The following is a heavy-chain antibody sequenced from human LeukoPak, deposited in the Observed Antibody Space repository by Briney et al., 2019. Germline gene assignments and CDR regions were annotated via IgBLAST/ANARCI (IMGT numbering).Heavy chain of an antibody. Sequence: SQSLSLTRALSGDSVSSNSAAGNSVRQSPSRGLEWLGRAYYRSKWYNDYAVSVKSRITINPDTSKNQFSLQLNSVTPEDTAVYYCARDLMTTVTLEGMDVWGKGTTVTVSS. D-gene: IGHD4-17*01. J-gene: IGHJ6*04. V-gene: IGHV6-1*01. CDR1: GDSVSSNSAA. CDR3: ARDLMTTVTLEGMDV. CDR2: AYYRSKWYN.